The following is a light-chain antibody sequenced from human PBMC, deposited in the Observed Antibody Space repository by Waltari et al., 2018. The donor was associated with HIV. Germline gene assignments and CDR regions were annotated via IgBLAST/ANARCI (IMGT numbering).Light chain of an antibody. Sequence: QSLLPQPPPVPGAPGHRVTIPCVGGRPTTGPANVVHRYQQVPGTPPQVLIHGSTSRASGVPDRFSGSQSGTSASLAITGLQPEDEADYYCAAWDDSLSAVVFGGGTKLTVL. V-gene: IGLV1-40*01. CDR2: GST. CDR3: AAWDDSLSAVV. CDR1: RPTTGPANV. J-gene: IGLJ3*02.